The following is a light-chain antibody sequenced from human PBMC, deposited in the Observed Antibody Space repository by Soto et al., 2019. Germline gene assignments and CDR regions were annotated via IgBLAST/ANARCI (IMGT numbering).Light chain of an antibody. Sequence: EIVLTQSPGTLSLSPGERATLSCRASQSVSSSYLAWYQQKPGQAPRVLIYDASSRATGIPDRFSGSGSGTEFTLTISRLEPEDVAVYYCQQYASSVTFGGGTKVDNK. CDR2: DAS. J-gene: IGKJ4*01. V-gene: IGKV3-20*01. CDR1: QSVSSSY. CDR3: QQYASSVT.